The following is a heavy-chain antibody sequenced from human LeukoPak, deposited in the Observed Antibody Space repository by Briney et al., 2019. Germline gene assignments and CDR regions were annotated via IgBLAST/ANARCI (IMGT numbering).Heavy chain of an antibody. CDR1: GGSIGSSSYY. D-gene: IGHD6-19*01. CDR3: ARRSYSSGWDYYYYAMDV. V-gene: IGHV4-39*01. Sequence: PSETLSLTCTVSGGSIGSSSYYWGWIRQPPGKGLEWIGTLYYSGTTYYNPSLKSRVTISVDTSKNQFSLKLSSVTAADTAVYYCARRSYSSGWDYYYYAMDVWGQGTTVTAFS. CDR2: LYYSGTT. J-gene: IGHJ6*02.